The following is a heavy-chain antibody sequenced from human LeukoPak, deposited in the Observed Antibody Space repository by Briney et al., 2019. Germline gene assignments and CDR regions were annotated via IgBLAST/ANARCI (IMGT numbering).Heavy chain of an antibody. CDR3: AKGEEQWLYNLNWFDP. V-gene: IGHV3-23*01. CDR2: ISGSGGST. CDR1: GFTFSSYA. D-gene: IGHD6-19*01. J-gene: IGHJ5*02. Sequence: GGSLRLSCAASGFTFSSYAMSWVRQAPGKGLEWVSAISGSGGSTYCADSVKGRFTISRDNSKNTLYLQMNSLRAEDTAVYYCAKGEEQWLYNLNWFDPWGQGTLVTVSS.